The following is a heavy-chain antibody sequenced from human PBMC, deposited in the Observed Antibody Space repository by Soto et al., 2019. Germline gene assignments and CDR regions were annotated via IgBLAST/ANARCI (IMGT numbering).Heavy chain of an antibody. CDR3: ARADYGDYNFDL. Sequence: QVQLVQSGAEVKKPGASVKVSCKASGYTFRSYGIYWVRQAPGQGLEWMGWISAYNGNTNFAQKLQGRVSMTTDTSTSTAYMELRSLRSADTAVYYCARADYGDYNFDLWGRGTLVTVSS. V-gene: IGHV1-18*01. D-gene: IGHD4-17*01. J-gene: IGHJ2*01. CDR1: GYTFRSYG. CDR2: ISAYNGNT.